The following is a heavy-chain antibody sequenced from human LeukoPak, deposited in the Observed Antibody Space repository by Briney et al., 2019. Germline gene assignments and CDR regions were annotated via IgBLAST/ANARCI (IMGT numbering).Heavy chain of an antibody. D-gene: IGHD4-17*01. Sequence: GGSLRLSCAASGFTFSSYSMNWVRQAPGKGLEWVSSISSSSSYIYYADSVKGRFTISRDNAKNSLYLQMNSLRAEDTAVYYCAGDYGDSFFDYWGQGTLVTVSS. CDR2: ISSSSSYI. V-gene: IGHV3-21*01. CDR1: GFTFSSYS. CDR3: AGDYGDSFFDY. J-gene: IGHJ4*02.